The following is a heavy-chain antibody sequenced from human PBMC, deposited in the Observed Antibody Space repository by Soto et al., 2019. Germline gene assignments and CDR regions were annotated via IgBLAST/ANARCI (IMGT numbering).Heavy chain of an antibody. J-gene: IGHJ6*02. CDR2: INHSGST. Sequence: SETLSLTCSVYGGSFSGYYWRWIRQPPGKGLEWIGEINHSGSTNYNPSLKSRVTISVDTSKNQFSLKLSSVTAADTAVYYCARGGPLLRYVDWVSDYYYAMDFWGQGTTVTVS. CDR1: GGSFSGYY. CDR3: ARGGPLLRYVDWVSDYYYAMDF. V-gene: IGHV4-34*01. D-gene: IGHD3-9*01.